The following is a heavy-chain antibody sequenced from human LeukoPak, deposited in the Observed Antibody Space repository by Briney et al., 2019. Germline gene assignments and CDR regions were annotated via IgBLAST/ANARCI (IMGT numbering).Heavy chain of an antibody. CDR2: LHTSGST. CDR3: ARDFGYGDYFFDD. J-gene: IGHJ4*02. D-gene: IGHD4-17*01. Sequence: SETLSLTCTVSGGAISSYYWSWIRQPAGEGLEWIGRLHTSGSTHYNPSLKSRVTMSVDTSKNQFSLKLSSVTAADTAVYYCARDFGYGDYFFDDWGQGTLVTVSS. V-gene: IGHV4-4*07. CDR1: GGAISSYY.